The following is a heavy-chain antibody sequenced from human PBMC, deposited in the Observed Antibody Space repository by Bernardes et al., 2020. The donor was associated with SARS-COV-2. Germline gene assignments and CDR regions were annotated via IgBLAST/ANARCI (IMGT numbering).Heavy chain of an antibody. D-gene: IGHD6-19*01. J-gene: IGHJ5*02. Sequence: ASVKVSCKVSGYTLTELSIHRVRQAPGKGLDWMGGFDPEDGETIYAQKFHGRVTMTEYTSTDTAYMELSSLRSEDTAVYYCATTTAMGIAVAGTFGWFDPWGQGTLVTVSS. CDR1: GYTLTELS. CDR3: ATTTAMGIAVAGTFGWFDP. CDR2: FDPEDGET. V-gene: IGHV1-24*01.